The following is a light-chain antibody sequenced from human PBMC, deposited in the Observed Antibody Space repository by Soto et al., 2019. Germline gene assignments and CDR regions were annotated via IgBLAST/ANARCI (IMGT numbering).Light chain of an antibody. Sequence: DIQMTQSPSSLSASVGDRVTITCQASQDIGNYLNWYKQKPGKAPKPLIYDASNSETGVPSRFSGSGSGTDFTFTISSLQPEDFATYYCQQYNNVPITFAQGTRLEIK. CDR2: DAS. CDR1: QDIGNY. J-gene: IGKJ5*01. CDR3: QQYNNVPIT. V-gene: IGKV1-33*01.